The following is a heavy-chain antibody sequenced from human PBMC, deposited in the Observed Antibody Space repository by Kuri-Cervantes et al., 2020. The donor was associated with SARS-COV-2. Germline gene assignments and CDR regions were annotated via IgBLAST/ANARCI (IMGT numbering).Heavy chain of an antibody. CDR3: AKDQTGTGGDWFDP. D-gene: IGHD3-16*01. V-gene: IGHV3-11*04. J-gene: IGHJ5*02. Sequence: LSLTCAASGFTFGDYNMNWVRQAPGKGLEWVSNIGPSGTTKYYADSVKGRFTISRDNAKNSLYLQMNSLRAEDTAVYYCAKDQTGTGGDWFDPWGQGTLVTVSS. CDR1: GFTFGDYN. CDR2: IGPSGTTK.